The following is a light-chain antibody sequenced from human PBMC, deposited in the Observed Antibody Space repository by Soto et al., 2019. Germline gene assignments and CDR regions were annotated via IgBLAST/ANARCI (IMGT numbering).Light chain of an antibody. CDR3: GSFTTSRIWV. CDR2: GVN. V-gene: IGLV2-14*01. J-gene: IGLJ3*02. Sequence: QSVLTQPASVSGSPGQSITMSCTGSSSDFGDDKYISWYQQQPGKGPNLLIYGVNSRPSGISNRFSGSKSGNTASLTISGLQVEDEAEYFCGSFTTSRIWVFGGGTKLTVL. CDR1: SSDFGDDKY.